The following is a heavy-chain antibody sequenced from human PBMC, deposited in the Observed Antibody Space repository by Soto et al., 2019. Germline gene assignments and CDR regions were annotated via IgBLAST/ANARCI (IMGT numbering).Heavy chain of an antibody. CDR2: IYYSGST. J-gene: IGHJ6*02. V-gene: IGHV4-39*01. CDR1: GGSISSSSYY. CDR3: ARGGSGDYYGPAYYYYGMDV. Sequence: SETLSLTCTVSGGSISSSSYYWGWIRQPPGKGLEWIGSIYYSGSTYYNTSLKSRVTISVDTSKNQFSLKLSSVTAADTAVYYCARGGSGDYYGPAYYYYGMDVWGQGTTVTVSS. D-gene: IGHD3-22*01.